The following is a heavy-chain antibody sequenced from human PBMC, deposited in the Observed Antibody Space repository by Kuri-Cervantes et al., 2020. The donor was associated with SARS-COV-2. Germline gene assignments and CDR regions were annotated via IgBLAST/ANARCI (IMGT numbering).Heavy chain of an antibody. CDR3: ARDGGNSWGFDY. CDR1: GGSISSYY. D-gene: IGHD6-13*01. CDR2: IYYSGST. V-gene: IGHV4-59*01. J-gene: IGHJ4*02. Sequence: ESLKISCTVSGGSISSYYWSWIRQPPGKGLEWIGYIYYSGSTNYNPSLKSRVTISVDTSKNQFSLKLSSVTAADTAVYYCARDGGNSWGFDYWGQGTLVTVSS.